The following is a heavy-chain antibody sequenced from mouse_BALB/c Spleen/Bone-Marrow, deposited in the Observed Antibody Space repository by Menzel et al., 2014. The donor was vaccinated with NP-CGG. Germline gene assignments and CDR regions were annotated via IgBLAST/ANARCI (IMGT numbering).Heavy chain of an antibody. CDR2: INPGSGGT. Sequence: QVQLQQSGAELVRPGTSVKVSCKASGYAFTNYLIEWVKQRPGQGLEWIGVINPGSGGTNYNEKFKGKARLTADKSSSTAYMQLSSLTSDDSAVYFCARWDYAMDYWGQGTSVTVSS. CDR1: GYAFTNYL. V-gene: IGHV1-54*01. J-gene: IGHJ4*01. CDR3: ARWDYAMDY.